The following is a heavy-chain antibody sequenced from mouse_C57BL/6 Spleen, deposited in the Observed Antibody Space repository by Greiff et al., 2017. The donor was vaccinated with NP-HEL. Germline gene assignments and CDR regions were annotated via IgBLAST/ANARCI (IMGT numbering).Heavy chain of an antibody. Sequence: VQLQQSGPELVKPGASVKIPCTASGYTFTDYNMDWVKQSHGKSLEWIGDINPNNGGTIYNQKFKGKATLTVDKSSSTAYMELRSLTSEDTAVYYCARGLDYYGSSTWFAYWGQGTLVTVSA. CDR1: GYTFTDYN. CDR3: ARGLDYYGSSTWFAY. D-gene: IGHD1-1*01. V-gene: IGHV1-18*01. CDR2: INPNNGGT. J-gene: IGHJ3*01.